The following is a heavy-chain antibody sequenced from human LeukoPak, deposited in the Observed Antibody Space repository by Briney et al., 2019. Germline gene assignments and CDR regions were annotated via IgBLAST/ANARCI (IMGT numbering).Heavy chain of an antibody. J-gene: IGHJ3*02. CDR1: GGSISGYY. D-gene: IGHD3-9*01. CDR2: IYNSGT. Sequence: SETLSLTCTVSGGSISGYYWSWIRQPPGKGLEWIGYIYNSGTNYNPSLKSRVTISLDTSKNQFSLKLSSVTAADTAMYYCARGAVERYFDWPQHAFDIWGQGTMVTVSS. V-gene: IGHV4-59*08. CDR3: ARGAVERYFDWPQHAFDI.